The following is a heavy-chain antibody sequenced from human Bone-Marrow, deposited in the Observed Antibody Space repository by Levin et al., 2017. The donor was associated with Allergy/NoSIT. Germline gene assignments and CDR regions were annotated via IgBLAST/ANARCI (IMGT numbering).Heavy chain of an antibody. Sequence: PGGSLRLSCAASGFTFSNFAMHWVRQAPGKGLEWVAAIPHDGANTYYTDSVRGRFTISRDNSKNTPFVEMNSLRVEDTAVYYCARGPGLAVGKGYFDSWGQGTLVTVSS. D-gene: IGHD6-19*01. CDR2: IPHDGANT. J-gene: IGHJ5*01. V-gene: IGHV3-30-3*01. CDR1: GFTFSNFA. CDR3: ARGPGLAVGKGYFDS.